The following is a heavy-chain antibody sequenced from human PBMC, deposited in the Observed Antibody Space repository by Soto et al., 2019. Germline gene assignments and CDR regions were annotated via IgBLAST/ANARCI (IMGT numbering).Heavy chain of an antibody. CDR2: ISSSSSYI. J-gene: IGHJ6*02. V-gene: IGHV3-21*01. D-gene: IGHD3-22*01. CDR1: GFTFRSYG. CDR3: ARDLTMIVPGGDV. Sequence: GSLRLSCAASGFTFRSYGMHWVRHAPGKGLEWVSSISSSSSYIYYADSVKGRFTISRDNSKNTLYLQMNSLRAEDTAVYYCARDLTMIVPGGDVWGQGTTVTVSS.